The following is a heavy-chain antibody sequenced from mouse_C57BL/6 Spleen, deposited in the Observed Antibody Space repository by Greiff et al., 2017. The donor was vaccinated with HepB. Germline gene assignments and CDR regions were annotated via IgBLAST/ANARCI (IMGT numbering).Heavy chain of an antibody. D-gene: IGHD2-12*01. CDR1: GYTFTSYW. CDR2: IYPGSGST. CDR3: ARGGDYTWYFDV. Sequence: QVQLQQPGAELVKPGASVKMSCTASGYTFTSYWITWVKQRPGQGLEWIGDIYPGSGSTNYNEKFKSKATLTVDTSSSTAYMQLSSLTSEASAVYCGARGGDYTWYFDVWGTGTTVTVSS. J-gene: IGHJ1*03. V-gene: IGHV1-55*01.